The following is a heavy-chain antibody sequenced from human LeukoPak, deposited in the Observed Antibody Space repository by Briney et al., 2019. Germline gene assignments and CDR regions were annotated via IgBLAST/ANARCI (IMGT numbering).Heavy chain of an antibody. J-gene: IGHJ2*01. D-gene: IGHD4-17*01. CDR2: IHYSGRS. Sequence: SETLTLTCTVSGGSISTYYWSWIRQPPGKGLEWVGSIHYSGRSNSNPSLTGRLTISVDTSKNQFSLKLSSVTASDTAVYYCARDQTTVTTAAWSFDLWGRGNLVTVSS. CDR1: GGSISTYY. V-gene: IGHV4-59*01. CDR3: ARDQTTVTTAAWSFDL.